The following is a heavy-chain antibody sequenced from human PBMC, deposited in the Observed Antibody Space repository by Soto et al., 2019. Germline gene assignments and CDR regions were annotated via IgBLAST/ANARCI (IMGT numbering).Heavy chain of an antibody. CDR2: IIPIFGTA. J-gene: IGHJ5*02. CDR3: ARDRGPSSGYYPYWFDP. D-gene: IGHD3-22*01. CDR1: GGTFSSYA. Sequence: QVQLVQSGAEVKKPGSSVKVSCKASGGTFSSYAITWVRQAPGQGLEWMGGIIPIFGTANYAQKFQARVTITADESTSTAGLELSSLRSEDTAVYYCARDRGPSSGYYPYWFDPWGQGTLVTVSS. V-gene: IGHV1-69*12.